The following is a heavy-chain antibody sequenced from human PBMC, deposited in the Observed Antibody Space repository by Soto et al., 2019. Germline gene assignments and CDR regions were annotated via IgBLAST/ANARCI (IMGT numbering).Heavy chain of an antibody. J-gene: IGHJ4*02. D-gene: IGHD6-13*01. CDR3: ARESRSWYGSIWDY. Sequence: QVQLQESGPGLVKPSETLSLTCTVSGGSISSYYWSWIRQPPGKELEWIGYIYFSGGTNYNPSLKSQVTISVDTSKNQFSLKLSSVTAADTAVYYCARESRSWYGSIWDYWGQGTLVTVSS. V-gene: IGHV4-59*12. CDR1: GGSISSYY. CDR2: IYFSGGT.